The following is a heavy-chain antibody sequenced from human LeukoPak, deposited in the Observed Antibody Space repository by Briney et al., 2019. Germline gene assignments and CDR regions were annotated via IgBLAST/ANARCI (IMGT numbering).Heavy chain of an antibody. Sequence: GGSLRLSCAASGFTFSSYWMHWVRQAPGKGLVWVSRINSDGSSTSYADSVKGRFTISRDNAKNTLYLQMNSLRAEDTAVYYCAKPPYSNSMYYYGMDVWGQGTTVTVSS. CDR2: INSDGSST. CDR3: AKPPYSNSMYYYGMDV. CDR1: GFTFSSYW. J-gene: IGHJ6*02. D-gene: IGHD4-11*01. V-gene: IGHV3-74*01.